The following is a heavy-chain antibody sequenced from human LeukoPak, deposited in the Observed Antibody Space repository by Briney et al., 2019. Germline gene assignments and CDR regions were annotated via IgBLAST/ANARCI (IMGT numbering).Heavy chain of an antibody. D-gene: IGHD3-3*01. V-gene: IGHV1-8*03. CDR3: ARGITVFGVVKVVDY. CDR1: GYTFTSYD. Sequence: GASVKVSCKASGYTFTSYDFNWVRQASGQGLEWMGWMNPNSGNTGYAQKFQGRVTITRNTSISTAYMELSSLRSEDTAVYYCARGITVFGVVKVVDYWGQGTLVTVSS. J-gene: IGHJ4*02. CDR2: MNPNSGNT.